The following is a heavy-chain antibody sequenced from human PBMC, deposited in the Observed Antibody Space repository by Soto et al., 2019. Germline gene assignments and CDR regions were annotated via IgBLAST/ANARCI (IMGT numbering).Heavy chain of an antibody. Sequence: GGSLRLSCAASGFTYSSYGMHWVRQAPGKGLEWVALISYDGSNKYYADSVKGRFTIFRDNSKNTLYLQMNSLRAEDTAVYYCAKDRLDYDFWSAFTNWFDPWGQGTLVTASS. CDR1: GFTYSSYG. CDR3: AKDRLDYDFWSAFTNWFDP. D-gene: IGHD3-3*01. J-gene: IGHJ5*02. CDR2: ISYDGSNK. V-gene: IGHV3-30*18.